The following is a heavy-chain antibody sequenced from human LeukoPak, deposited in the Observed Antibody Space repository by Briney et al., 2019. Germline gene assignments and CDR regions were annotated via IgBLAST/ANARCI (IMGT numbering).Heavy chain of an antibody. J-gene: IGHJ4*02. V-gene: IGHV4-59*08. CDR3: ARRSGTYVYYFDY. CDR1: GGSITNYY. D-gene: IGHD1-26*01. Sequence: SQTLSLTRTVSGGSITNYYWSWIRQPPGKGLEWIGYIYYSGSTNYNPSLKSRVTISLDTSKKQFSLKLTSVTAADTAVYYCARRSGTYVYYFDYWGQGTLVTVSS. CDR2: IYYSGST.